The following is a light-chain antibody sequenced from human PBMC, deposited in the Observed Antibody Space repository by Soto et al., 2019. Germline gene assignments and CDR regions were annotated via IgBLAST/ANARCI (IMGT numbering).Light chain of an antibody. CDR2: AAS. CDR3: QQYYSYPRT. V-gene: IGKV1-39*01. CDR1: QSISTY. Sequence: DIQLTQSPSPLSASVGDRVAITCLASQSISTYLNWYQQKPGKAPKLLIYAASSLQSGVPSRCSGSGSGTDFTLTISSLQSEYFATYYCQQYYSYPRTGGQGTKVEIK. J-gene: IGKJ1*01.